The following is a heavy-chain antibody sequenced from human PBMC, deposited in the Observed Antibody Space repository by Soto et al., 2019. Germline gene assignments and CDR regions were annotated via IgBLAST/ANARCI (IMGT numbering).Heavy chain of an antibody. CDR1: GGSTSSGGYS. J-gene: IGHJ4*02. CDR3: ARGGLIPDY. D-gene: IGHD3-16*01. CDR2: ISHSGST. Sequence: QLQLQESGSGLVKPSQTLSLTCAVSGGSTSSGGYSWSWLRQPPGKDLEWIGYISHSGSTYYNPSLKSRVTISVDTSKNQFSLRLSSVTAADTAVYYCARGGLIPDYWGQGTLVTVSS. V-gene: IGHV4-30-2*01.